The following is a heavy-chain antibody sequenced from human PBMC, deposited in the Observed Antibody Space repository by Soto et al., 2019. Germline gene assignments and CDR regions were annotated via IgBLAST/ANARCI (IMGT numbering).Heavy chain of an antibody. CDR3: AKGAFAGYYYYGMDV. Sequence: GGSLRLSCAASGFSFSNYAMTWVRQSPGKGLQWVSAISRNGDSTYYADSVKGRFTISRDNSKNALFVQMNSLRAEDTAVYYCAKGAFAGYYYYGMDVWGQGTTVTVSS. CDR1: GFSFSNYA. V-gene: IGHV3-23*01. CDR2: ISRNGDST. J-gene: IGHJ6*02. D-gene: IGHD3-16*01.